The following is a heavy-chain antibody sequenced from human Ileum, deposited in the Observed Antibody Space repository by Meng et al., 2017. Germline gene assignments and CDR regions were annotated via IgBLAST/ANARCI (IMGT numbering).Heavy chain of an antibody. V-gene: IGHV4-4*02. D-gene: IGHD1-26*01. CDR2: IHHSGST. CDR1: GGSISTSDW. J-gene: IGHJ4*02. CDR3: AREWSGSYRHFDY. Sequence: QVPLHVSGPRMLKPSGTLSLICAVSGGSISTSDWWIWVRQPPGKGLEWIGEIHHSGSTNYNPSLKSRVTISVDKSKNQFSLKLNSVTAADTAVYYCAREWSGSYRHFDYWGQGTLVTVSS.